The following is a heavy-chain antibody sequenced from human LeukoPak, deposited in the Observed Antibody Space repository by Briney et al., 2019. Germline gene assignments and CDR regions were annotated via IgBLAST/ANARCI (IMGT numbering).Heavy chain of an antibody. D-gene: IGHD6-13*01. Sequence: PGWSLRLSCSASEFTFGTYAMLWVRQAPGKGLEYVSAISSNGRDAYYAASVRGRFSISRVNSNNTLYLQMSSLRPDDTAMYYCARLAAAGHSDFWGQGALVAVSS. CDR3: ARLAAAGHSDF. CDR1: EFTFGTYA. J-gene: IGHJ4*02. V-gene: IGHV3-64D*06. CDR2: ISSNGRDA.